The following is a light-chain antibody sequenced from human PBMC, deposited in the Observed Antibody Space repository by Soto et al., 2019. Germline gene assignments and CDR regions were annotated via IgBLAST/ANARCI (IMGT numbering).Light chain of an antibody. CDR1: SSDVGAYNH. Sequence: QSALTQPASVSGSPGQSITISCTGTSSDVGAYNHVSWYQQHPGKAPKLIIYEVNNRPSGVSNRFSGSKSGNTASLTISGLQAEDEADYYCGSYTRSSTWVFGGGTKITVL. J-gene: IGLJ3*02. CDR3: GSYTRSSTWV. V-gene: IGLV2-14*01. CDR2: EVN.